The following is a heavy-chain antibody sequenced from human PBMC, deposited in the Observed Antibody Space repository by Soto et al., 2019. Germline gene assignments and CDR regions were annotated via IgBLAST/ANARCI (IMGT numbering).Heavy chain of an antibody. V-gene: IGHV1-18*01. CDR1: GYTVRTYG. CDR2: ISVKNGQT. Sequence: QVQLVQSGPEVRKPGASVKVSCKASGYTVRTYGSTWVRQAPGQGLEWMGWISVKNGQTNYAQKFQGRVSMTTEISKSTAYMELRSLRSEDTAVYYCARYGDPEAFDVWGQGTIVTVSS. J-gene: IGHJ3*01. CDR3: ARYGDPEAFDV. D-gene: IGHD2-21*02.